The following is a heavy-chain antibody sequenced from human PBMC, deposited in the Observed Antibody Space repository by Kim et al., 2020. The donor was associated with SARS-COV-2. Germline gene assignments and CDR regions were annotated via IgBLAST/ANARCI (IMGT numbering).Heavy chain of an antibody. J-gene: IGHJ5*02. CDR2: ISAYNGNT. V-gene: IGHV1-18*01. Sequence: ASVKVSCKPSGYTFTSYGIRWVRQAPGQGLEWMGWISAYNGNTNYAQKLQGRVTMTTDTSTSTAYMELRSLRSDDTAVYYCARAQGDYDSSGSFHFDPWGQGTLVTVSS. CDR1: GYTFTSYG. CDR3: ARAQGDYDSSGSFHFDP. D-gene: IGHD3-22*01.